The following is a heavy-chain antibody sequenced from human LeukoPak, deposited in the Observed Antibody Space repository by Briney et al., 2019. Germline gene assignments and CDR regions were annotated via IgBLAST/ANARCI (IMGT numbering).Heavy chain of an antibody. V-gene: IGHV3-15*01. CDR1: GFTFRNAW. D-gene: IGHD2/OR15-2a*01. Sequence: GGSLRLSCTASGFTFRNAWMSWVRQAPGKGLEWVVLIKSKGDGETTDYAAPVKGRFTISRDDSQNTLYLQMNSLKTEDIAMYYCIADVPESTAYPFDYWGQGTLVIVSS. CDR3: IADVPESTAYPFDY. CDR2: IKSKGDGETT. J-gene: IGHJ4*02.